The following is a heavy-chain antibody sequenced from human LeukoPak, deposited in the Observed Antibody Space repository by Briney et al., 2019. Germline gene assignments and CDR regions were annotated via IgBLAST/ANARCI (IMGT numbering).Heavy chain of an antibody. CDR2: INPNSGGT. CDR3: ARDLENYFDSSGYYRTWFDY. D-gene: IGHD3-22*01. V-gene: IGHV1-2*02. Sequence: ASVKVSCKASGYTFTGYYMHWVRQAPGQGLEWMGWINPNSGGTNYAQRFQGRVTMTRDTSISTAYMELSRLTSDDTAVYYCARDLENYFDSSGYYRTWFDYWGQGTLVTVSS. J-gene: IGHJ4*02. CDR1: GYTFTGYY.